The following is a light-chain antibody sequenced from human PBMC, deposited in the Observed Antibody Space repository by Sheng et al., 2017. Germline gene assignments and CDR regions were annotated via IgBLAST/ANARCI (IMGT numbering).Light chain of an antibody. Sequence: EFVLTQSPDTLSLSPGERATLSCRASQSVSSHSLAWYQQKAGQAPRLIIYGASSRATGIPDRFSGTGSGTDFTLTISRLEPEDFAVYYCQQAGVPPWTFGQGTKVE. CDR2: GAS. V-gene: IGKV3-20*01. CDR3: QQAGVPPWT. CDR1: QSVSSHS. J-gene: IGKJ1*01.